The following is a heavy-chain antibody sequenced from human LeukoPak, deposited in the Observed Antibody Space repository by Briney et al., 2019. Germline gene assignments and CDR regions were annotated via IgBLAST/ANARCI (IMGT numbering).Heavy chain of an antibody. D-gene: IGHD6-19*01. Sequence: ASVKVSCKASGYTFTGYYMHWVRQAPGQGLEWMGRINPNSGGTNYAQKFQGRVTMTRDTSISTAYMELSRLRSDDTAVYYCAGTHSSGWSNHFDYWGQGTLVTVSS. CDR3: AGTHSSGWSNHFDY. J-gene: IGHJ4*02. V-gene: IGHV1-2*06. CDR1: GYTFTGYY. CDR2: INPNSGGT.